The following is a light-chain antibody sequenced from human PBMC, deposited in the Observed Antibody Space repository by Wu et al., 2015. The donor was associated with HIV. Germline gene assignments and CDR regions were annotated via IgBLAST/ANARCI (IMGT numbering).Light chain of an antibody. Sequence: IVLTQSPDTLSLSSGETAILSCKASQIIPSSHLAWYQQKPGQAPRLLMYGASRKATGIPDRFSGYMSAATDFTLAIFRLQPEDSAVYFCQHYGDSRFTFGRGTKVEI. CDR3: QHYGDSRFT. CDR1: QIIPSSH. CDR2: GAS. J-gene: IGKJ3*01. V-gene: IGKV3-20*01.